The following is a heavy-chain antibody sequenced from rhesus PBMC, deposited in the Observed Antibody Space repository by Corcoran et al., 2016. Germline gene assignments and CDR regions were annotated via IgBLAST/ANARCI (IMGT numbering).Heavy chain of an antibody. Sequence: QVTLKESGPALVKPTQTLTLTCTFSGFSLTTSGMGLGWIRQPPGKALGWLALIYWDDDKRYSTSLKSRLTISKDTSKNQVVLTMTNMDPVDTATYYCAREYSKPFDYWGQGVLVTVSS. V-gene: IGHV2-174*01. D-gene: IGHD4-23*01. CDR3: AREYSKPFDY. CDR2: IYWDDDK. CDR1: GFSLTTSGMG. J-gene: IGHJ4*01.